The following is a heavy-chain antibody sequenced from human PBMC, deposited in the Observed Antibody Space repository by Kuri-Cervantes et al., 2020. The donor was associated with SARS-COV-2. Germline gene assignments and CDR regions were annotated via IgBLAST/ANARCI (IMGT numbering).Heavy chain of an antibody. V-gene: IGHV3-30-3*01. CDR3: ARVAGEGPIYYYYMDV. Sequence: GSLRLSCAASGFTFSSYAMHWVRQAPGKGLEWVAVISYDGSNKYYADSVKGRFTISRDNAKNSLYLHMNSLRGDDTAVYYCARVAGEGPIYYYYMDVWGKGTTVTVSS. D-gene: IGHD2-21*01. CDR1: GFTFSSYA. J-gene: IGHJ6*03. CDR2: ISYDGSNK.